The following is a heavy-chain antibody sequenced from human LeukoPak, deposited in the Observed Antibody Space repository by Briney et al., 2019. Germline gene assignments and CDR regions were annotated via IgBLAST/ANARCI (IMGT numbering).Heavy chain of an antibody. Sequence: PSETLSLTCTVSGGSTSADYWSWIRQPPGKGLEYIGYIYHSGTTNYNPSLKSRVTMSVDTSKNQFSLNLRSVTAADTAVYYCARLYYYGSAYHFDYWGQGTLVTVSP. J-gene: IGHJ4*02. D-gene: IGHD3-10*01. CDR1: GGSTSADY. V-gene: IGHV4-59*08. CDR3: ARLYYYGSAYHFDY. CDR2: IYHSGTT.